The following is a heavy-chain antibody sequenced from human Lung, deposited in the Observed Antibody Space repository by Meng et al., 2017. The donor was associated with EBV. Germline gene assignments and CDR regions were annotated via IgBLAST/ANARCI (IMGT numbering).Heavy chain of an antibody. CDR1: GYTITDYY. D-gene: IGHD7-27*01. CDR2: ISPNSGDT. CDR3: VRANLGSADY. J-gene: IGHJ4*02. Sequence: QVQLVQSGAEVKKPWASVKVSCKASGYTITDYYLHWARQAPGQGLEWMGRISPNSGDTNYAQNFQGRVTMTRDTSISTAYMELSSLRSDDAAIYYCVRANLGSADYWGQGTLVTVSS. V-gene: IGHV1-2*06.